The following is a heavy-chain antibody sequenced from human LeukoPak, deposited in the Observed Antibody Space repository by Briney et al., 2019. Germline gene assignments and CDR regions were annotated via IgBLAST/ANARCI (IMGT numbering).Heavy chain of an antibody. CDR1: GYTFTGYY. V-gene: IGHV1-2*02. CDR2: INPNSGGT. D-gene: IGHD6-13*01. J-gene: IGHJ4*02. Sequence: ASVKVSCKASGYTFTGYYMHWVRQAPGQGLEWMGWINPNSGGTNYAQKFQGRVTMTRDTSISTAYMELSRLRSDDTAVDYRARGDSSSWYYFDYWGQGTLVTVSS. CDR3: ARGDSSSWYYFDY.